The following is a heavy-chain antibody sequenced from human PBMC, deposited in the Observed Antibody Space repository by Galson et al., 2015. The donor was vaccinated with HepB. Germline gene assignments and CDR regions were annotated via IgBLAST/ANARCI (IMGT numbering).Heavy chain of an antibody. J-gene: IGHJ4*02. CDR2: IYYRGRT. Sequence: LSLTCTVSGGSFSNSDYYWAWIRQSPGQALEWIGSIYYRGRTYYHPSLKSRITMSVETSKNQFSLKLTSVTAADTAVYFCSRRGNGFNLPDFDYWGQGSLVTVSS. CDR1: GGSFSNSDYY. V-gene: IGHV4-39*01. CDR3: SRRGNGFNLPDFDY. D-gene: IGHD5-24*01.